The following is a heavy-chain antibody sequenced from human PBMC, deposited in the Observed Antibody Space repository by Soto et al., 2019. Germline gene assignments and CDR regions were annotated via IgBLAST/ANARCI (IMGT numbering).Heavy chain of an antibody. D-gene: IGHD2-2*01. CDR1: GYTFTGYA. Sequence: ASVKVSCKASGYTFTGYAMHWVRQAPGQRLEWMGWINAGNGNTKYSQKFQGRVTITRDTSASTAYMELSSLRSEDTAVYYCASSKGCSSTSCYASYYYYYGMDVWGQGTTVTVSS. CDR3: ASSKGCSSTSCYASYYYYYGMDV. CDR2: INAGNGNT. J-gene: IGHJ6*02. V-gene: IGHV1-3*01.